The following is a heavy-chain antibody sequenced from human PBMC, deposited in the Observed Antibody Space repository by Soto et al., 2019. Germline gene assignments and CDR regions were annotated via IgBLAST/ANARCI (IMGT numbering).Heavy chain of an antibody. D-gene: IGHD2-15*01. CDR2: ISSRSIYI. V-gene: IGHV3-21*01. CDR1: GFTFNTYT. J-gene: IGHJ4*02. Sequence: GGSLRLSCADSGFTFNTYTINWVRQAPGKGLEWVSSISSRSIYIYYADSVTGRSTISRDDARNSLYLQMNSLRVEDTAVYYCARDRSLGGGLDYWGQGTLVTVSS. CDR3: ARDRSLGGGLDY.